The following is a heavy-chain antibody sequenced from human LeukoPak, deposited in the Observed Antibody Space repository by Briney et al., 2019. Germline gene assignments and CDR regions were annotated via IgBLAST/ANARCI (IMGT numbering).Heavy chain of an antibody. CDR1: GGSISSYY. V-gene: IGHV4-4*07. D-gene: IGHD3-3*01. Sequence: SETLSLTCTVSGGSISSYYWSWIRQPAGKGLEWIGRIYTSGSTNYNPSLKSRVTISVDTSKNQFSLKLSSVTAADTAVYYCARDSYYDFWSGYYYYMDVWGKGTTVTVSS. CDR3: ARDSYYDFWSGYYYYMDV. J-gene: IGHJ6*03. CDR2: IYTSGST.